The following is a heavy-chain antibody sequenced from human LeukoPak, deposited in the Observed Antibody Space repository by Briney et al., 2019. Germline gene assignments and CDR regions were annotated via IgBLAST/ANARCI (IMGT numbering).Heavy chain of an antibody. D-gene: IGHD5-24*01. Sequence: TSETLSLTCTVSGGGISNYHWSWIRQPPGKGLGWIGYIYYRGSTKYNPSLESRVTISVDMSKNQFSLKLNSVTAADTAVYYCVRVQADGHSDIWGQGTMVTVSS. CDR3: VRVQADGHSDI. V-gene: IGHV4-59*01. CDR1: GGGISNYH. CDR2: IYYRGST. J-gene: IGHJ3*02.